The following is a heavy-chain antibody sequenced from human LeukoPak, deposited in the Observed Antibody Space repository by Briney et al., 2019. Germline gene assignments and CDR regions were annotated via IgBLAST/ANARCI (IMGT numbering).Heavy chain of an antibody. D-gene: IGHD6-13*01. V-gene: IGHV3-30*18. CDR1: GFTFSSYG. CDR2: ISYNGSNK. J-gene: IGHJ5*02. Sequence: GGSLRLSCAASGFTFSSYGMHWVRQAPGKGLEWVAVISYNGSNKYYADSVKGRFTISRDNSKNTLYLQMNSLRAGDTAVYYCAKDYLQQLVRGWFGPWGQGILVTVSS. CDR3: AKDYLQQLVRGWFGP.